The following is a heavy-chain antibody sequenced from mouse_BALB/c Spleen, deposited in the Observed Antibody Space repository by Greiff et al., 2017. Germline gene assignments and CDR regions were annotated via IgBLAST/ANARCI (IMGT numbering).Heavy chain of an antibody. CDR3: ARGAMDY. CDR1: GFTFSSYT. V-gene: IGHV5-12-2*01. CDR2: ISNGGGST. Sequence: EVKLVESGGGLVQPGGSLKLSCAASGFTFSSYTMSWVRQTPEKRLEWVAYISNGGGSTYYPDTVKGRFTISRDNAKNTLYLKMSSLKSEDTAMYYCARGAMDYWGQGTSVTVSS. J-gene: IGHJ4*01.